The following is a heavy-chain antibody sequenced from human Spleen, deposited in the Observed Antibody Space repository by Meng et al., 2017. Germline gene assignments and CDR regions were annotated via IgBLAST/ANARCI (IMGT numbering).Heavy chain of an antibody. V-gene: IGHV1-2*02. CDR3: ARVYSNPPDWFDP. D-gene: IGHD1-26*01. Sequence: QVHVVQSGAEVKKPGASVKVSCKASGYTFTGYYMHWVRQAPGQGLEWMGWINPNSGGTNYAQKFQGRVTMTRDTSSSTAYMELSRLTSDDTAVYYCARVYSNPPDWFDPWGQGTLVTVSS. CDR1: GYTFTGYY. CDR2: INPNSGGT. J-gene: IGHJ5*02.